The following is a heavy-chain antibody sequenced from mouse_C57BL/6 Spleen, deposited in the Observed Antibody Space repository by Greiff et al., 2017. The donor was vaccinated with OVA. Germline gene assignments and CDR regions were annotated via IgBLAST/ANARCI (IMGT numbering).Heavy chain of an antibody. Sequence: VQLQQPGAELVMPGASVKLSCKASGYTFTSYWMHWVKQRPGQGLEWIGEIDPSDSYTNYNQKFKGKSTLTVDKSSSTAYMQLSSLTSEDSAVYYCARCATLYYFDYWGQGTTLTVSS. CDR3: ARCATLYYFDY. V-gene: IGHV1-69*01. D-gene: IGHD6-1*01. CDR1: GYTFTSYW. J-gene: IGHJ2*01. CDR2: IDPSDSYT.